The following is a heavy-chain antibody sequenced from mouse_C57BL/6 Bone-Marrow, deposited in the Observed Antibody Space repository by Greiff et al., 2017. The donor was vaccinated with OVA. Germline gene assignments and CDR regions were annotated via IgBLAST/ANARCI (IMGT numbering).Heavy chain of an antibody. J-gene: IGHJ3*01. CDR1: GFTFSSYG. CDR2: ISSGGSYT. V-gene: IGHV5-6*01. CDR3: ARSTMVTTEGFAY. Sequence: EVQGVESGGDLVKPGGSLKLSCAASGFTFSSYGMSWVRQTPDKRLEWVATISSGGSYTYYPDSVKGRFTISRDNAKNTLYLQMSSLKSEDTAMYYCARSTMVTTEGFAYWGQGTLVTVSA. D-gene: IGHD2-2*01.